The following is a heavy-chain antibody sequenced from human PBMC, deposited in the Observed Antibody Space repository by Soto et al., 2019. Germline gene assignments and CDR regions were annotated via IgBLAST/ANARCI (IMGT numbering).Heavy chain of an antibody. Sequence: EVQLVESGGDLVQPGGSLRLSCAASGFTFSSYWMHWVRQAPGKGLVWVSRINSDGSGTSSTTYADSVKGRVTISRDNAKNQLDRQINLLMAEEKVVYYCVRAKVGRDGCDIWGQGTMVTGS. CDR1: GFTFSSYW. CDR3: VRAKVGRDGCDI. J-gene: IGHJ3*02. CDR2: INSDGSGTSST. V-gene: IGHV3-74*01.